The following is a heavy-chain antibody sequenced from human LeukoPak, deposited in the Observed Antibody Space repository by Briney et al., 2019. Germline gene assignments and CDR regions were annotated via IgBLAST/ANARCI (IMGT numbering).Heavy chain of an antibody. J-gene: IGHJ5*02. D-gene: IGHD6-13*01. CDR2: ISDSGSTI. V-gene: IGHV3-11*01. CDR3: ARGSISWFLGWFDP. Sequence: GGSLRLSCAASGFTFSDYYMSWIRQAPGKGLEWVSYISDSGSTIYYADSVKGRFTISRDNAKNSLYLQMNSLRAEDTAVYYCARGSISWFLGWFDPWGQGTLVTVSS. CDR1: GFTFSDYY.